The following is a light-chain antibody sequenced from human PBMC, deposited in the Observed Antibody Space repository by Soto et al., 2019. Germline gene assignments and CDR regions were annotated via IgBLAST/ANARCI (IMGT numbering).Light chain of an antibody. CDR2: TSS. J-gene: IGKJ2*03. Sequence: DIQMTQSPSSLSASVGDRVTITCRATHSISNYLNWYQQKPGKAHNLLIYTSSSLQSGVPSRFSGSGSGTDFTLTSSSLQPEDFATYYCQQTYSTPYSFGQGTKLDFK. V-gene: IGKV1-39*01. CDR1: HSISNY. CDR3: QQTYSTPYS.